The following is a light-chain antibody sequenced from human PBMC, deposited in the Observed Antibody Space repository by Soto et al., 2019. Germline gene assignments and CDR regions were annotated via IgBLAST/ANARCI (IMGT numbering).Light chain of an antibody. Sequence: DIQMTQSPSTLSASVGDRVTITCRASQSISSWLAWYQQKPGKAPKLLIYDASSLESGVPSRFSGSGSGTEFTLTISSLQPDDLATYYCQQYNSYSPLSVGGGTTLEIK. J-gene: IGKJ4*01. CDR2: DAS. V-gene: IGKV1-5*01. CDR3: QQYNSYSPLS. CDR1: QSISSW.